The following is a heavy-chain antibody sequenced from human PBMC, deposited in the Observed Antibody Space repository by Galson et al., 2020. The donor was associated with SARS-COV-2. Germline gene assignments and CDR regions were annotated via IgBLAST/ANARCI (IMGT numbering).Heavy chain of an antibody. CDR1: GGSISSDNW. CDR3: ARAGYFSMDV. J-gene: IGHJ6*03. CDR2: IYRSESN. D-gene: IGHD3-22*01. V-gene: IGHV4-4*02. Sequence: SETLSLTCAVSGGSISSDNWCNWVRQPPGKGLEWIGEIYRSESNNYNPSLKSRVTITIDKSKNKFSLKLATVTAADTAVYFCARAGYFSMDVWGKGTTVTASS.